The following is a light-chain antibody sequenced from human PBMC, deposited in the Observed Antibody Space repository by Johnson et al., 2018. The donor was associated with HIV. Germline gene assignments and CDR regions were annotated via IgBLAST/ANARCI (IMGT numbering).Light chain of an antibody. Sequence: QSVLTQPPSVSAAPGQKVTISCSGSSSDMGNYAVSWYQQLPGTAPKLLIYDNTKRPSGIPDRFSGSKSDASATLAITGLQTGDAADYYCGTWDNSLTAYFFGTGTKVTV. CDR3: GTWDNSLTAYF. J-gene: IGLJ1*01. CDR1: SSDMGNYA. CDR2: DNT. V-gene: IGLV1-51*01.